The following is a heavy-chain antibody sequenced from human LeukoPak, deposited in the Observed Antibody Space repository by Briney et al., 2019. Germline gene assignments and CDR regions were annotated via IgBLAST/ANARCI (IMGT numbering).Heavy chain of an antibody. CDR2: IKSDGSAT. Sequence: PGGSLRLSCAASGFSFSSYWMVWVRQAPGKGLAWVSDIKSDGSATTYADSVKGRFTVSRDNTKNMLYLQMNSLRAEDTAVYYCAKSPYGLGTYAIAGDYWGQGTLVTVSS. J-gene: IGHJ4*02. CDR3: AKSPYGLGTYAIAGDY. V-gene: IGHV3-74*01. CDR1: GFSFSSYW. D-gene: IGHD3-10*01.